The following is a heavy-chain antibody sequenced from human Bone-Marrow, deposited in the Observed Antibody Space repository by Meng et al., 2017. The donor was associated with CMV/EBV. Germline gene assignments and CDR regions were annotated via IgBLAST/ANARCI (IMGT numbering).Heavy chain of an antibody. CDR1: GFTFSSFA. J-gene: IGHJ4*02. Sequence: GESLKISCAASGFTFSSFAMSWVRQAPGKGLEWVSTISGGGGSTFYADSVKGRFTISRDNSKDTVSMQMNSLRAEDTAMYYCARGVYSNYDSWGQGTLVTVSS. CDR3: ARGVYSNYDS. CDR2: ISGGGGST. V-gene: IGHV3-23*01. D-gene: IGHD4-11*01.